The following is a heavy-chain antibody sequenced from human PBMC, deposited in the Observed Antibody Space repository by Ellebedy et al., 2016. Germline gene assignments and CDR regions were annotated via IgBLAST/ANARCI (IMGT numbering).Heavy chain of an antibody. D-gene: IGHD2-2*01. Sequence: SETLSLXCTVSGGSVSSGSYYWSWIRQPPGKGLEWIGYIYYSGSTNYNPSLKSRVTISVDTSKNQFSLKLSSVTAADTAVYYCARDSTPAAPGMGSYGMDVWGQGTTVTVSS. CDR1: GGSVSSGSYY. J-gene: IGHJ6*02. CDR2: IYYSGST. CDR3: ARDSTPAAPGMGSYGMDV. V-gene: IGHV4-61*01.